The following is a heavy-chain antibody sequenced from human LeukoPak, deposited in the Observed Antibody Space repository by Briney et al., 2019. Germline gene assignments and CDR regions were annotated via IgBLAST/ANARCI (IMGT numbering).Heavy chain of an antibody. CDR3: ARGEVITSTVTTYFDY. CDR2: IYYSGST. Sequence: PSETLSLTCTVSGGSISSYYWSWIRQPSGKGLEWIGYIYYSGSTNYNPSLKSRVTISVDTSKNQFSLKLSSVTAADTAVYYCARGEVITSTVTTYFDYWGQGTLVTVSS. D-gene: IGHD4-17*01. V-gene: IGHV4-59*01. J-gene: IGHJ4*02. CDR1: GGSISSYY.